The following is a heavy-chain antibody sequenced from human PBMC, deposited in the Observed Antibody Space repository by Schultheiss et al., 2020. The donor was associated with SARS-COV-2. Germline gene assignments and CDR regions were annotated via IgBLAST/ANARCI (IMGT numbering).Heavy chain of an antibody. CDR3: ARHGVLPYSSSSTSFDY. CDR1: GGSISSYY. CDR2: IYYSGST. V-gene: IGHV4-59*08. Sequence: SETLSLTCTVSGGSISSYYWSWIRQPPGKGLEWIGYIYYSGSTNYNPSLKSRVIISVDTSKNQFSLKLSSVTAADTAVYYCARHGVLPYSSSSTSFDYWGQGTLVTVSS. D-gene: IGHD6-6*01. J-gene: IGHJ4*02.